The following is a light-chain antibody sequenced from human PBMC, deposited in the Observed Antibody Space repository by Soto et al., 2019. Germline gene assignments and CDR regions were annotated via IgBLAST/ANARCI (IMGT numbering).Light chain of an antibody. J-gene: IGKJ4*01. Sequence: DIQMTQSPSSLSASVGDRVTITCRASQDVGNYLAWYQQKPGKVPKLLIYGAYTLQSGVPSRFSGSASGTDFTLTISSLQPEDVAAYYCLQDYSYPLTFGGGTKVDIK. CDR3: LQDYSYPLT. CDR2: GAY. CDR1: QDVGNY. V-gene: IGKV1-27*01.